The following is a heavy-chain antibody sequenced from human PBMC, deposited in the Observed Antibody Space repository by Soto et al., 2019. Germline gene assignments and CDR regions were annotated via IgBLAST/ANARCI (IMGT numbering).Heavy chain of an antibody. CDR2: ISAYNGNT. CDR3: ARGPASIVVVTPFDY. V-gene: IGHV1-18*01. D-gene: IGHD3-22*01. Sequence: ASVKVSCKASGYTFTSYGISWVRQAPGQGLEWMGWISAYNGNTNYAQKLQGRVTMTTDTSTSTAYMELRSLRSDDTAVYYCARGPASIVVVTPFDYWGQGTLVTVSS. CDR1: GYTFTSYG. J-gene: IGHJ4*02.